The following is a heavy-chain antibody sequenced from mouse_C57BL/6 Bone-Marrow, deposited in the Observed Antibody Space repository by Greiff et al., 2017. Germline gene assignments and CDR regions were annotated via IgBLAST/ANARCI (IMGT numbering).Heavy chain of an antibody. Sequence: QVQLQQSGPELVKPGASVKISCKASGYAFSSSWMNWVKQRPGKGLEWIGRIYPGDGDTNYNGKFKGKATLTADKSSSTAYMQLSSLTSEDSAVYFCARRGYCFDYWGQGTTLTVSS. V-gene: IGHV1-82*01. J-gene: IGHJ2*01. CDR1: GYAFSSSW. CDR2: IYPGDGDT. CDR3: ARRGYCFDY.